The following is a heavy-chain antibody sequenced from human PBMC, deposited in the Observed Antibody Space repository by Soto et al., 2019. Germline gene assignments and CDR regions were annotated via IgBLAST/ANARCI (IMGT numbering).Heavy chain of an antibody. Sequence: GSLRLSCVASGFTFENYAMSWVRQAPGKGLEWVSAISGSGGSTYYADSVKGRFTISRDNSKNTLYLQMNSLRAEDTAVYYCAKSRIVGAPDHYYYGMDVWGQGTTVTVSS. CDR3: AKSRIVGAPDHYYYGMDV. D-gene: IGHD1-26*01. CDR2: ISGSGGST. CDR1: GFTFENYA. J-gene: IGHJ6*02. V-gene: IGHV3-23*01.